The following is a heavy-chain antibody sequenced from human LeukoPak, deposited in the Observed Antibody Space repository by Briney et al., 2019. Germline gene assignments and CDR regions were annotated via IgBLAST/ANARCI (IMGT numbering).Heavy chain of an antibody. V-gene: IGHV3-30*02. Sequence: GGSLRLSCAASGFTFSSYGMHWVRQAPGKGLEWVAFIRYDGSNKYYADSVKGRFTISRDNSKNTLYLQMNSLRAGDTAVYYCAKAGGYDLDRPFDYWGQGTLVTVSS. CDR1: GFTFSSYG. CDR2: IRYDGSNK. D-gene: IGHD5-12*01. J-gene: IGHJ4*02. CDR3: AKAGGYDLDRPFDY.